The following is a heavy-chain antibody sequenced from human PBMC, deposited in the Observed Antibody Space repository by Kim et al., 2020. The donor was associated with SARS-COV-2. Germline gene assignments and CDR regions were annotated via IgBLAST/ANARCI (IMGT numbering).Heavy chain of an antibody. D-gene: IGHD6-19*01. J-gene: IGHJ5*02. CDR3: ARTGGGYRSGSKLTSNWFDP. Sequence: ASVKVSCKASGYTFTSYYMHWVRQAPGQGLEWMGIINPSGGSTSYAQKFQGRVTMTRDTSTSTVYMELSSLRSEDTAVYYCARTGGGYRSGSKLTSNWFDPWGQGTLVTVSS. CDR2: INPSGGST. V-gene: IGHV1-46*01. CDR1: GYTFTSYY.